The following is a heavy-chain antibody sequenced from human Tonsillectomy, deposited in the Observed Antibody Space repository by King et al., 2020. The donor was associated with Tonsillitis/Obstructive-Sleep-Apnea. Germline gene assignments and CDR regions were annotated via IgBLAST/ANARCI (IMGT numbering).Heavy chain of an antibody. CDR1: GYSFTSYS. Sequence: QLVQSGAEVKKPGESLRISCKGSGYSFTSYSYSWVRQMPGQGLEWLGRLDPSDSYTNYIPSFQGHVPISTYKSINTAYLQWRSLKASDTAMYYCTLTGYASNWGQGTLVTVSS. CDR2: LDPSDSYT. D-gene: IGHD1-14*01. CDR3: TLTGYASN. J-gene: IGHJ4*02. V-gene: IGHV5-10-1*01.